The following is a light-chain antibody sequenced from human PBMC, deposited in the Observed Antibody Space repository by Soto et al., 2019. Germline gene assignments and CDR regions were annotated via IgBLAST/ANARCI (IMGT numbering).Light chain of an antibody. CDR1: QTVRNNY. J-gene: IGKJ4*01. V-gene: IGKV3-20*01. Sequence: EFVLTQSPGTLSLSPGERATLSCRASQTVRNNYLAWYQQKPGQPPKLLIYAASSWATGIPDRFSGGGSGTDFILTISRLEPEDFAVYYCQQFGSYPLTFGGGTKVEIK. CDR3: QQFGSYPLT. CDR2: AAS.